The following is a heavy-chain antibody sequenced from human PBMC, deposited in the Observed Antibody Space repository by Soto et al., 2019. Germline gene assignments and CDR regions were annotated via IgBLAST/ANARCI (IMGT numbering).Heavy chain of an antibody. V-gene: IGHV1-69*02. J-gene: IGHJ4*02. Sequence: TVYCKPARRATITYSISCLRQAPVQELEWMGRIIPILGIENYAQKFQGRATITADKSTSTAYMEQRSLRSESPAVYYCEKGGLAAPLGYRGQGTLVTVSS. CDR3: EKGGLAAPLGY. D-gene: IGHD6-13*01. CDR1: RRATITYS. CDR2: IIPILGIE.